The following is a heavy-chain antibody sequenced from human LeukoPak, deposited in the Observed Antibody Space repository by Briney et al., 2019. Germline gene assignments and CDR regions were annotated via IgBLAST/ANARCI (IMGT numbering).Heavy chain of an antibody. J-gene: IGHJ4*02. V-gene: IGHV5-51*01. CDR3: ATHESNVYIASAFDY. CDR2: IYPGDSDT. D-gene: IGHD5/OR15-5a*01. CDR1: GYSFTDYW. Sequence: GESLKISCNGSGYSFTDYWIAWVRQMPGKGLEWLGIIYPGDSDTRYGPSFQGHVTISADKSISTAYLHWSSLKASDTAMYYCATHESNVYIASAFDYWGQGTLVTVSS.